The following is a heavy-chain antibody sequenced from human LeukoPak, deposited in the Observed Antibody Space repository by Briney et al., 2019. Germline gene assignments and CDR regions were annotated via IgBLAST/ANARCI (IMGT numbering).Heavy chain of an antibody. V-gene: IGHV3-21*01. D-gene: IGHD3-22*01. J-gene: IGHJ4*02. CDR2: ISSSSSYI. CDR3: VRPPKEEEYYYDSSGPFDY. CDR1: GFTFSSYS. Sequence: AGGSLRLSCAASGFTFSSYSMNWVRQAPGKGLEWVSSISSSSSYIYYADSVRGRFTISRDNAKNSLYLQMNSLRAEDTAVYYCVRPPKEEEYYYDSSGPFDYWGQGTLVTVSS.